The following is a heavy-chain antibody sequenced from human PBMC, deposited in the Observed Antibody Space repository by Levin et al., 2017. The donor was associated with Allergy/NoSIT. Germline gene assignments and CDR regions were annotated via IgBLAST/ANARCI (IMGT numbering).Heavy chain of an antibody. V-gene: IGHV3-48*01. CDR2: ISDSSSTI. D-gene: IGHD3-22*01. CDR1: GFTFSTYS. J-gene: IGHJ6*02. CDR3: ARTPNTYESSGYIYGMDV. Sequence: GGSLRLSCEASGFTFSTYSMNWVRQAPGKGLEWVSYISDSSSTIWYADSVQGRFTISRDNAKSSLYLQMNSLRAEDTAVYYCARTPNTYESSGYIYGMDVWGQGTTVTVSS.